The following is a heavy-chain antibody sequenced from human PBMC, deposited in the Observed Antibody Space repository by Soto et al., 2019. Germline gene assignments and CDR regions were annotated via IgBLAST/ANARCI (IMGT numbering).Heavy chain of an antibody. Sequence: SETLSLTCTVSGGSISSYYWSWIRQPPGKGLEWIGYIYYSGSTNYNPSLKSRVTISVDTSKNQFSLKLSSVTAADTAVYYCARANGDDAFDIWGQGTMVTVSS. J-gene: IGHJ3*02. CDR3: ARANGDDAFDI. D-gene: IGHD2-21*02. CDR2: IYYSGST. V-gene: IGHV4-59*01. CDR1: GGSISSYY.